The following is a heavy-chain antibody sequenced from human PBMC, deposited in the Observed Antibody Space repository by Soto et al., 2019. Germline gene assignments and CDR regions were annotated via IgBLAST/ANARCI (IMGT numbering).Heavy chain of an antibody. CDR2: INPSGGST. V-gene: IGHV1-46*03. Sequence: GASVKVSCKASGYTFTSYYMHWVRQAPGQGLEWMGIINPSGGSTSYAQKFQGRVTMTRDTSTSTVYMELSSLRSEDTAVYYCARPYLYSSSWYRGGPTRYYFEYWGQGTLVTVSS. CDR3: ARPYLYSSSWYRGGPTRYYFEY. J-gene: IGHJ4*02. CDR1: GYTFTSYY. D-gene: IGHD6-13*01.